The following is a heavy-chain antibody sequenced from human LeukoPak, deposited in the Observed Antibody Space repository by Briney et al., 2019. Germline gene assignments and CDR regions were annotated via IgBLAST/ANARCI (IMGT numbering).Heavy chain of an antibody. V-gene: IGHV3-23*01. Sequence: GGSLRLSCAASGFTFNNYAMSWVRQAPGKGLEWVSVISGSGGSTRYADSVKGRFTISRDNSKNTLYLQMNSLRAEDTAVYYCAKEVSSTWTNWFDSWGQGTLVTVSS. J-gene: IGHJ5*01. CDR2: ISGSGGST. CDR1: GFTFNNYA. CDR3: AKEVSSTWTNWFDS. D-gene: IGHD6-13*01.